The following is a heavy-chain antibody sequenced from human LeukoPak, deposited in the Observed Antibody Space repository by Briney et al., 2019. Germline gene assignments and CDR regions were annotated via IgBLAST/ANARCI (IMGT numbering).Heavy chain of an antibody. CDR1: GGSISSGGYS. Sequence: SQTLSLTCAVSGGSISSGGYSWSWIRQPPGKGLEWIGYIYHSGSTYYNPSLKSRVTISVDRSKNQFSLKLSSVTAADTAVYYCARDYYDSSGYYSGFDYWGQGTVVTVSS. CDR3: ARDYYDSSGYYSGFDY. CDR2: IYHSGST. J-gene: IGHJ4*02. D-gene: IGHD3-22*01. V-gene: IGHV4-30-2*01.